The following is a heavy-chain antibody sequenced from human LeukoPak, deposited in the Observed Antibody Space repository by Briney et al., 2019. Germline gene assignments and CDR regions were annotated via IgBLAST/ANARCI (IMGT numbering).Heavy chain of an antibody. J-gene: IGHJ4*02. D-gene: IGHD6-19*01. Sequence: SETLSLTCTVSGGSISSYYWSWIRQPPGKELEWIGYIYYSGSTNYNPSLKSRVTISVDTSKNQFSLKLSSVTAADTAVYYCARHLRTIAVAGYDYWGQGTLVTVSS. CDR2: IYYSGST. CDR3: ARHLRTIAVAGYDY. CDR1: GGSISSYY. V-gene: IGHV4-59*08.